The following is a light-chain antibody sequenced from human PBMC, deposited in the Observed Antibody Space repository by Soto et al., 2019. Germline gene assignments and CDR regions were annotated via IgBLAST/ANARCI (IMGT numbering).Light chain of an antibody. V-gene: IGKV3-20*01. CDR2: GAS. J-gene: IGKJ5*01. CDR3: QQYGSSPFT. Sequence: EIVLTQSPGTLSLSPGEGATLSCRASQSVSDNYLAWYQQKPGQAPRRLIYGASSRATGIPDSLSGSGSGADFPLSISRLEPEDFAVYYCQQYGSSPFTFGQGTRLEIK. CDR1: QSVSDNY.